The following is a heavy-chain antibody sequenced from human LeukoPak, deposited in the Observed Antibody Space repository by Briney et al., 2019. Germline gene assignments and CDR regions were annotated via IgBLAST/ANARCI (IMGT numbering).Heavy chain of an antibody. J-gene: IGHJ4*02. CDR1: GGSISSGGYY. CDR3: ARVKFDGLPGNY. D-gene: IGHD1-14*01. CDR2: IYHSGST. V-gene: IGHV4-30-2*01. Sequence: SETLSLTCTVSGGSISSGGYYWSWIRQPPGKGLEWIGYIYHSGSTYYNPSLKSRVNISVDRSKNQFSLKLSSVTAADTAVYYCARVKFDGLPGNYWGQGTLVTVSS.